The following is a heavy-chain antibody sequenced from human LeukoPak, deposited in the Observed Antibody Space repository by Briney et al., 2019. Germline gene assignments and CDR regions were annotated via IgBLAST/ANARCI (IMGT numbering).Heavy chain of an antibody. CDR2: TGSTGVST. D-gene: IGHD2-2*01. CDR1: GGSISSSSYY. J-gene: IGHJ4*02. Sequence: PSETLSLTCTVSGGSISSSSYYWGWIRQPPGKGLEWVSGTGSTGVSTFYADSVKGRFTVSRDNSKNTLSLQMNSLRAEDTAVYYCAKDPGVVPAHYFDYWGQGTLVTVSS. CDR3: AKDPGVVPAHYFDY. V-gene: IGHV3-23*01.